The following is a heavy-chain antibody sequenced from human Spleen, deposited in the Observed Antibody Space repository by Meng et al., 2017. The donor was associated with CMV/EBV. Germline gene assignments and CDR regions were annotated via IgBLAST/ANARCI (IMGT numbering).Heavy chain of an antibody. J-gene: IGHJ3*02. Sequence: GGSLRLSCAASGFTFSSYWMHWVRQAPGKGLVWVSRINSDGSSTSYADSVKGRFTISRDNSKNTLYLQMNSLRAEDTAVYYCAKAQLNYDSSESAFDIWGQGTMVTVSS. CDR1: GFTFSSYW. D-gene: IGHD3-22*01. V-gene: IGHV3-74*01. CDR3: AKAQLNYDSSESAFDI. CDR2: INSDGSST.